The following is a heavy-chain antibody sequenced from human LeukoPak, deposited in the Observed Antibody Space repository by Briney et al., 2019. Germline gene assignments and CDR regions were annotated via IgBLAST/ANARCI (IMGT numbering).Heavy chain of an antibody. J-gene: IGHJ1*01. V-gene: IGHV3-23*01. D-gene: IGHD6-13*01. CDR2: VRSSGGSI. CDR1: GFTFSTYA. Sequence: GGSLRLSCAAPGFTFSTYAMSWVRQALWKGLEWVSLVRSSGGSIYYADSVKGRVTISRDISKNMLYLQMNRLRGEDTAVYYCAKDLGGSSWPIFQHWGQGTLVTVS. CDR3: AKDLGGSSWPIFQH.